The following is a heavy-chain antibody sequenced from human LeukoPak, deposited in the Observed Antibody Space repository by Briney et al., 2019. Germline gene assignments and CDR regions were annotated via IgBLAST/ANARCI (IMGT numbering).Heavy chain of an antibody. CDR2: IYSGGST. CDR1: GFTVSSNF. Sequence: PGGSLRLSCVTSGFTVSSNFMSWVRQAPGKGLEWVSVIYSGGSTYYADSVKGRFTISRDNSKNTLYLQMNSLRVEDAAVYYCARVGGHWGQGTLVTVSS. CDR3: ARVGGH. J-gene: IGHJ4*02. V-gene: IGHV3-53*01. D-gene: IGHD3-10*01.